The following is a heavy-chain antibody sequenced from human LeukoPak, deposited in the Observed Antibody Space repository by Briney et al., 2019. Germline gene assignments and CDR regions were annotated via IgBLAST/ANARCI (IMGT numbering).Heavy chain of an antibody. CDR1: GFTFSSYW. V-gene: IGHV3-7*01. CDR3: ARDYPGWYYDFWSGYNHYYYMDV. D-gene: IGHD3-3*01. CDR2: IKQDGSEK. J-gene: IGHJ6*03. Sequence: PGGSLRLSCAASGFTFSSYWMSWVRQAPGKGLEWVANIKQDGSEKYYVDSVKGRFTISRDNAKNSLYLQMNSLRAEDTAVYYCARDYPGWYYDFWSGYNHYYYMDVWGKGTTVTVSS.